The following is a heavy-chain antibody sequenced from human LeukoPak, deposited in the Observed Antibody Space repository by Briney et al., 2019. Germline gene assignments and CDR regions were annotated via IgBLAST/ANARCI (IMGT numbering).Heavy chain of an antibody. CDR2: INHSGST. Sequence: SETLSLTCAVYGGSFSGYYWSWIRQPPGKGLEWIGEINHSGSTNYNPSLKSRVTISVDTSKNQFSLKLSSVTAADTAVYYCVRGPPYQLLCARFYPWGQGTLVTVSS. D-gene: IGHD2-2*01. V-gene: IGHV4-34*01. J-gene: IGHJ5*02. CDR3: VRGPPYQLLCARFYP. CDR1: GGSFSGYY.